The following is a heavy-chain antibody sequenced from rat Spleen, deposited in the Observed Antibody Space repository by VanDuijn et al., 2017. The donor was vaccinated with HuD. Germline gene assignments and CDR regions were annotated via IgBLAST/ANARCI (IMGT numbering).Heavy chain of an antibody. Sequence: EVQLMESGGGLVQPGRSLKLSCVASGFTFNNYDMAWVRQAPTKGLEWVASISYDGSSTYYRDSVKGRFTISRDNAKSTLYLQMDSLRSEDTATYYCTTMSNWFTFWGQGTLVTVSS. V-gene: IGHV5-20*01. CDR2: ISYDGSST. CDR3: TTMSNWFTF. J-gene: IGHJ3*01. CDR1: GFTFNNYD.